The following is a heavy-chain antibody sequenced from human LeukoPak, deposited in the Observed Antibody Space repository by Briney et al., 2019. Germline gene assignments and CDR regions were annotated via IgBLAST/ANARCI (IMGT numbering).Heavy chain of an antibody. CDR1: GYTLTELS. V-gene: IGHV1-24*01. Sequence: ASVKVSYKVSGYTLTELSMHWVRQAPGKGREGMGGFDPEDGETIYAQKFQGRVTMTEDTSTDTAYMELSSLRSEDTAVYYCATTASNSGCDLGWFDPWGQGTLVTVSS. J-gene: IGHJ5*02. D-gene: IGHD5-12*01. CDR3: ATTASNSGCDLGWFDP. CDR2: FDPEDGET.